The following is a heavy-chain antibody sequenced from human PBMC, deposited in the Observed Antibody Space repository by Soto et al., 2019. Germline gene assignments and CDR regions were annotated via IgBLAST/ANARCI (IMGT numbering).Heavy chain of an antibody. CDR1: GGTFSSYA. D-gene: IGHD6-19*01. V-gene: IGHV1-69*13. Sequence: GASVKVSCKASGGTFSSYAISCVRQAPGQGLEWMGGIIPIFGTANYAQKFQGRVTITADESTSTAYMELSSLRSEDTAVYYCARAGAVAGPYFDYWGQGTLVTVSS. J-gene: IGHJ4*02. CDR3: ARAGAVAGPYFDY. CDR2: IIPIFGTA.